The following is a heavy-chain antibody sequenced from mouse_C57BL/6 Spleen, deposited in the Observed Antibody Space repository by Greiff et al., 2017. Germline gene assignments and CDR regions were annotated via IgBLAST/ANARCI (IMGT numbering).Heavy chain of an antibody. CDR1: GFTFSDYG. Sequence: EVQLVESGGGLVKPGGSLKLSCAASGFTFSDYGMHWVRQAPEKGLEWVAYISSGSSTIYYADTVKGRFTISRDNAKNTLFLQMTSLRSEDTAMYYCASEGGVTTVVATDWYFDVWGTGTTVTVSS. CDR3: ASEGGVTTVVATDWYFDV. CDR2: ISSGSSTI. D-gene: IGHD1-1*01. J-gene: IGHJ1*03. V-gene: IGHV5-17*01.